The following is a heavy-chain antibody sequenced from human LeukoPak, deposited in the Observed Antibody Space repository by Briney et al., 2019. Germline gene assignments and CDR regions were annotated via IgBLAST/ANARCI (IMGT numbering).Heavy chain of an antibody. J-gene: IGHJ4*02. Sequence: SETLSHTCAVYGGSFSGYYWSWIRQPPGKGLEWIGEINHSGSTNYNPSLKSRVTISVDTSKNQFSLKLSSVTAADTAVYYCARGRIQLWYPWYFDYWGQGTLVTVSS. CDR2: INHSGST. V-gene: IGHV4-34*01. CDR1: GGSFSGYY. D-gene: IGHD5-18*01. CDR3: ARGRIQLWYPWYFDY.